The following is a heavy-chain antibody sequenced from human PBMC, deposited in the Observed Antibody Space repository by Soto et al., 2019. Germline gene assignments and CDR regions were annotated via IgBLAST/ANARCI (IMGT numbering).Heavy chain of an antibody. D-gene: IGHD1-26*01. CDR2: ISAYNGNT. V-gene: IGHV1-18*04. J-gene: IGHJ4*02. CDR3: ARGGSYHATVDF. Sequence: QVQLVQSGAEVKKPGASVKVSCKVSGYRFTSIGISWVRQAPGQGLEWMGWISAYNGNTDYVQKFQGRVTMTTDTSTSTAYMELRSLTSDDTAIYYCARGGSYHATVDFWGQGTLVTVSS. CDR1: GYRFTSIG.